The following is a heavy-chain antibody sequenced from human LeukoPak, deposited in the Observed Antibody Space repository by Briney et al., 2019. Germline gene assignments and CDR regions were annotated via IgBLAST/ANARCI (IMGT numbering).Heavy chain of an antibody. CDR1: GGTFSSYA. CDR2: IIPIFGTA. Sequence: ASVKVSCKASGGTFSSYAISWVRQAPGQGLEWMGGIIPIFGTANYAQKFQGRVTITTDESTSTAYMELSSLRSEDTAVYYCARGLGGGYYYYMDVWGKGTTVTVSS. D-gene: IGHD3-16*01. CDR3: ARGLGGGYYYYMDV. V-gene: IGHV1-69*05. J-gene: IGHJ6*03.